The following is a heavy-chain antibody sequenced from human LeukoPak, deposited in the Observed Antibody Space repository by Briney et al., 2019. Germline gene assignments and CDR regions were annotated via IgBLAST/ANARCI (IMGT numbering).Heavy chain of an antibody. J-gene: IGHJ6*02. V-gene: IGHV3-30-3*01. Sequence: GGSLRLFCAASGFTFSSYAMHWVRQAPGKGLEWVAVISYDGSNKYYADSVKGRFTISRDNSKNTLYLQTNSLRAEDTAVYYCARDPTVGRYYYYGMDVWGQGTTVTVSS. CDR2: ISYDGSNK. CDR1: GFTFSSYA. D-gene: IGHD4-23*01. CDR3: ARDPTVGRYYYYGMDV.